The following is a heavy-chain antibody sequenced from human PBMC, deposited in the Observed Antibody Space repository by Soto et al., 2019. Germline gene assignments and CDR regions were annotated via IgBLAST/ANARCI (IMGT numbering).Heavy chain of an antibody. CDR3: ARGQDGRNTITGFYDY. CDR1: GYTFTGYY. CDR2: INPNSGGT. Sequence: ASVKVSCKASGYTFTGYYMHWVRQAPGQGLEWMGWINPNSGGTNYAQKFQGWVTMTRDTSISTAYMELSRLRSDDTAVYYCARGQDGRNTITGFYDYWGQGTLVTVSS. J-gene: IGHJ4*02. V-gene: IGHV1-2*04.